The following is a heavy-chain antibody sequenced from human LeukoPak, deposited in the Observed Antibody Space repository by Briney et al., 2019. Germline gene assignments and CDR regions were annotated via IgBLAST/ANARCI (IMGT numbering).Heavy chain of an antibody. CDR3: AKVRDGPDDAFDI. J-gene: IGHJ3*02. D-gene: IGHD5-24*01. V-gene: IGHV3-23*01. Sequence: AGGSLRLSCAASGFTFSSYAMSWVRQAPGKGLEWVSAISGSGGSTYYADSVKGRFTISRDNSKNTLYLQMNSLRAEDTAVYYCAKVRDGPDDAFDIWGQGTMVTVSS. CDR1: GFTFSSYA. CDR2: ISGSGGST.